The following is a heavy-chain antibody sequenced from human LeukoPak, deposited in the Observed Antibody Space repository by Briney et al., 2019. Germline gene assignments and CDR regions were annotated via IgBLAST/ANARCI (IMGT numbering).Heavy chain of an antibody. J-gene: IGHJ4*02. CDR1: GFTVSSNY. V-gene: IGHV3-53*04. CDR2: IYSGGST. Sequence: GGSLRLSCAASGFTVSSNYMSWVRQAPGKGLEWVSVIYSGGSTYYADSVKGRFTISRHNSKNTLYLQMNSLRAEDTAVYYCARGELSPTGGNAYYFDYWGQGTLVTVSP. CDR3: ARGELSPTGGNAYYFDY. D-gene: IGHD4-23*01.